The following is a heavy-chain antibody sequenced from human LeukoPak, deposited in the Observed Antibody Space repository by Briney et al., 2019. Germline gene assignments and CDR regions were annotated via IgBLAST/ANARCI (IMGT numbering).Heavy chain of an antibody. CDR2: INPNSGDT. Sequence: ASVKVSCKASGYTFTGYYIHWVRQAPGQGLEWMGRINPNSGDTNYAQKFQGRVTMTRDTSITTSYMELSRLTSDDTAVYYCASLPTVTPPLPYGGQGTLVTVSS. V-gene: IGHV1-2*06. CDR3: ASLPTVTPPLPY. D-gene: IGHD4-17*01. J-gene: IGHJ4*02. CDR1: GYTFTGYY.